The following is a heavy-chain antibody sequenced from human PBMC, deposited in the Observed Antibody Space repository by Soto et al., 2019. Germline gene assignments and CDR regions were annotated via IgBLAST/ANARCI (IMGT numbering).Heavy chain of an antibody. J-gene: IGHJ6*02. Sequence: SETLSLTCTVSGGSVSSGSYYWSWIRQPPGKGLEWIGYIYYSGSTNYNPSLKSRVTISVDTSKNQFSLKLSSVTAADTAVYYCARDKPPPSSWAPYGMDVWGQGTTVTVSS. CDR1: GGSVSSGSYY. D-gene: IGHD2-2*01. CDR3: ARDKPPPSSWAPYGMDV. V-gene: IGHV4-61*01. CDR2: IYYSGST.